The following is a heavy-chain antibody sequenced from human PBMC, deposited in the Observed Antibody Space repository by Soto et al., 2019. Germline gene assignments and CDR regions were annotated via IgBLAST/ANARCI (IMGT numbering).Heavy chain of an antibody. CDR3: ARDRGVYDILTGYYWGFYYYVMDV. V-gene: IGHV3-33*01. CDR2: IWYDGSNK. CDR1: GFTFSSYG. Sequence: GGSLRLSCAASGFTFSSYGMHWVRQAPGKGLEWVAVIWYDGSNKYYADSVKGRFTISRDNSKNTLYLQMNSLRAEDTAVYYCARDRGVYDILTGYYWGFYYYVMDVWGQGTTVTVSS. J-gene: IGHJ6*02. D-gene: IGHD3-9*01.